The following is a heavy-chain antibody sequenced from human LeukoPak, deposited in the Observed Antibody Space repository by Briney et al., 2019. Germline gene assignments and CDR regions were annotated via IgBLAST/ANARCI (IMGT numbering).Heavy chain of an antibody. Sequence: SQTLSLTCVISGDSVSSNSVTWHWIRQSPSRGLEWLGRTYYRSKWYNDYAVSLKSRVIINPDTSKNQLSLQLNSVTPEDTAVYYCARGAPAFDSWGQGTLVTVSS. CDR1: GDSVSSNSVT. V-gene: IGHV6-1*01. D-gene: IGHD3-10*01. CDR2: TYYRSKWYN. CDR3: ARGAPAFDS. J-gene: IGHJ4*02.